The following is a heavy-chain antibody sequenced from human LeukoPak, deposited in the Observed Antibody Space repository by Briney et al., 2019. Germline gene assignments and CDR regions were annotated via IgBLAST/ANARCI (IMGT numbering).Heavy chain of an antibody. Sequence: SETLSLTCTVSGGSISSSSYYWGWIRQPPGKGLEWIGSIYYSGSTYYNPSLKSRVTISVDTSKNQFSLKLSSVTAADTAVYYCARSSSSWYFPLDPWGQGTLVTVSS. D-gene: IGHD6-13*01. J-gene: IGHJ5*02. CDR3: ARSSSSWYFPLDP. CDR2: IYYSGST. V-gene: IGHV4-39*07. CDR1: GGSISSSSYY.